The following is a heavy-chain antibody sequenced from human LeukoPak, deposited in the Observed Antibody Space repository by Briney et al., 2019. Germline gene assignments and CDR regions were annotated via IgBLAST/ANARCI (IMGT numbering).Heavy chain of an antibody. CDR3: ARERVRAYYYGSGTSKNYYYMDV. V-gene: IGHV4-4*07. J-gene: IGHJ6*03. CDR1: GGSISSDY. CDR2: ISSSGSA. Sequence: PSETLSLTCTVSGGSISSDYWTWDRQPAGKGLEWIGRISSSGSAIYNPSLKSRVTMSEDTSKNQFSLKLSSVTAADTAVYYCARERVRAYYYGSGTSKNYYYMDVWGKGTTVTVSS. D-gene: IGHD3-10*01.